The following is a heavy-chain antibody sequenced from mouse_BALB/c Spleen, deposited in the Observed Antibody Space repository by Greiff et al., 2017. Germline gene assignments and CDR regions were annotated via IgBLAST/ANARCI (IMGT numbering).Heavy chain of an antibody. CDR1: GYSITSDYA. CDR3: ARGATPYFDY. J-gene: IGHJ2*01. CDR2: ISYSGST. Sequence: EVQLQQSGPGLVKPSQSLCLTCTVTGYSITSDYAWNWIRQFPGNKLEWMGYISYSGSTSYNPSLKSRISITRDTSKNQFFLQLNSVTTEDTATYYCARGATPYFDYWGQGTTLTVSS. V-gene: IGHV3-2*02. D-gene: IGHD3-1*01.